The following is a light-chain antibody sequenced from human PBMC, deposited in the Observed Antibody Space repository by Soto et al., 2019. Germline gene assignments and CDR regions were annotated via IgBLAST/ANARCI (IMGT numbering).Light chain of an antibody. CDR3: SSYTSSSTYV. V-gene: IGLV2-14*01. Sequence: QSVLTQPASVSGSPGQSITISCTGASSDVGDYNYVSWYQHHPGKAPNLLIYEVNNRPSGVSDRFSGSKSGNVASLTISWLQAEDEADYYCSSYTSSSTYVFGTGTKGTVL. CDR1: SSDVGDYNY. J-gene: IGLJ1*01. CDR2: EVN.